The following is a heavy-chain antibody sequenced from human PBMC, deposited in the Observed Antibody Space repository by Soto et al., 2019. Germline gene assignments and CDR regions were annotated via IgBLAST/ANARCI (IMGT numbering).Heavy chain of an antibody. J-gene: IGHJ4*02. D-gene: IGHD3-16*01. Sequence: PWGSLRLSCAASGFSLSSYMMNCVRQAPGKGLEWVSAISASGGSTFYADSVKGRFTISRDSSKNTLYLQMNSLRAEDTAVYYCARGAVMPDSWGQGTLVTVSS. V-gene: IGHV3-23*01. CDR3: ARGAVMPDS. CDR2: ISASGGST. CDR1: GFSLSSYM.